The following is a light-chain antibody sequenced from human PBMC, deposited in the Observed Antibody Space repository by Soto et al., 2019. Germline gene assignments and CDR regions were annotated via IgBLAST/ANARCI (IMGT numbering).Light chain of an antibody. CDR3: QQRRYWPVT. V-gene: IGKV3-11*01. J-gene: IGKJ1*01. CDR2: DAS. Sequence: ELVLTHSPVILSKNPGERATLSCRASQSVSSYFAWYQQKPGQAPRLLIYDASNRATGVPARFSGSGSGTDFTLTISSLEPEDFAVYYCQQRRYWPVTFGQGTKVDIK. CDR1: QSVSSY.